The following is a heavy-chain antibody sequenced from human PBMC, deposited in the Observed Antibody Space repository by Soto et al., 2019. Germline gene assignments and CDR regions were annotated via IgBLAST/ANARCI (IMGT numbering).Heavy chain of an antibody. D-gene: IGHD4-17*01. J-gene: IGHJ4*02. CDR3: AHAGDYDMLTFDH. CDR1: VFSLSDDHVG. V-gene: IGHV2-5*02. Sequence: PPQTLGLTLKFSVFSLSDDHVGGAWLRQPPGKAREWLASMYWEDDKRYSPSLKDRLAISKDTSSNQVVLTITNIGPGDSATFVCAHAGDYDMLTFDHWGPGTLVTVS. CDR2: MYWEDDK.